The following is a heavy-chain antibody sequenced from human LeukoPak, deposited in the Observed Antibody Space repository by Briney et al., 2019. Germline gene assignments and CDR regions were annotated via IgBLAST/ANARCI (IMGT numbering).Heavy chain of an antibody. Sequence: GGSLRLSCAASGFSFSSYWMSWVRQAPGKGLEWVANIHLEGSEKYYVDSVKGRFTISRDNAKNSLYLQMSRLRAEDTAVYYCATDRGYFSFDYWGQGTLVTVSS. D-gene: IGHD3-22*01. CDR3: ATDRGYFSFDY. CDR1: GFSFSSYW. J-gene: IGHJ4*02. CDR2: IHLEGSEK. V-gene: IGHV3-7*01.